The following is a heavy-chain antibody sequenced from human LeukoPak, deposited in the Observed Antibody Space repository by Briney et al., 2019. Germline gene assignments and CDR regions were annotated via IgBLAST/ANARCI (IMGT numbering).Heavy chain of an antibody. Sequence: PSRTLSLTCTVSGGSISSGGYYWSWIRQHPGKGLEWIGYIYYSGSTYYNPSLKSRVTISVDTSKNQFSLKLSSVTAADTAVYYCARDRGYCSGGSCYLYGMDVWGQGTTVTVSS. CDR2: IYYSGST. CDR3: ARDRGYCSGGSCYLYGMDV. CDR1: GGSISSGGYY. D-gene: IGHD2-15*01. J-gene: IGHJ6*02. V-gene: IGHV4-31*03.